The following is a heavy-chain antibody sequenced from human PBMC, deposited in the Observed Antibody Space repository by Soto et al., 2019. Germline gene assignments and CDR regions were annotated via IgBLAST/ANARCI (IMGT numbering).Heavy chain of an antibody. CDR3: ERHPRTVWFGDIDY. D-gene: IGHD3-10*01. V-gene: IGHV4-39*01. J-gene: IGHJ4*02. Sequence: PSETLSLTCTVSGGSISSSSYYWGWIRQPPGKGLEWIGSIYYSGSTYYNPSLKSRVTISVDTSKNQFSLKLSSVTAADTAVYYCERHPRTVWFGDIDYWGQGTLVTVSS. CDR1: GGSISSSSYY. CDR2: IYYSGST.